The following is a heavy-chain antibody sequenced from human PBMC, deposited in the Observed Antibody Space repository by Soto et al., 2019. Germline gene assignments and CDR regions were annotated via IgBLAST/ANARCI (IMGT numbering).Heavy chain of an antibody. V-gene: IGHV3-30-3*01. D-gene: IGHD2-2*01. CDR1: GFTFSSYA. CDR3: ARGPSSLTRFEY. Sequence: SLRLSCAASGFTFSSYAMHCVRQAPGKGLEWVAVISYDGSNKYYADSVKGRFTISRDNSKNTLYLQMNSLRAEDTAVYYCARGPSSLTRFEYWGEGTLVTVSS. J-gene: IGHJ4*02. CDR2: ISYDGSNK.